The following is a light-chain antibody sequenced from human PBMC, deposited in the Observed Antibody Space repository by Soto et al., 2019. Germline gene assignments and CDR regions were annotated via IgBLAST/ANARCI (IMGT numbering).Light chain of an antibody. J-gene: IGKJ1*01. CDR1: QSVSGSY. CDR2: GAS. CDR3: QHYDNSPGWT. V-gene: IGKV3-20*01. Sequence: EIVLTQSPGTLSLSPGERATLSCRASQSVSGSYLAWYQQKPGQAPRLLIYGASSRATGIPDRFSGSGSGTDFTLTISRLEPEDFAMYYCQHYDNSPGWTFGQGTKVDIK.